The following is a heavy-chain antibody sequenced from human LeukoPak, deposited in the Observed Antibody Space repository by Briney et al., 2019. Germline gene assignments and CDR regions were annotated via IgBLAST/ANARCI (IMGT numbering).Heavy chain of an antibody. CDR2: IYYSGST. CDR3: ARQRGGSYYGYYYYYGMDV. CDR1: GGSFSGYY. V-gene: IGHV4-59*08. Sequence: SETLSLTCAVYGGSFSGYYWSWIRQPPGKGLEWIGYIYYSGSTNYNPSLKSRVTISVDTSKNQFSLKLSSVTAADTAVYYCARQRGGSYYGYYYYYGMDVWGQGTTVTVSS. D-gene: IGHD1-26*01. J-gene: IGHJ6*02.